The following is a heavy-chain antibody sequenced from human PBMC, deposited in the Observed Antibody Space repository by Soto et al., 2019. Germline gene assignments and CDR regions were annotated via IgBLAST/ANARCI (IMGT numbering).Heavy chain of an antibody. CDR3: ANSYGDYVSY. V-gene: IGHV4-39*01. J-gene: IGHJ4*02. Sequence: ETLSLTCTVSGGSISSSTYCWGWIRQPPGKGLEWIGSIYYSGSTYYNPSLKSRVTISVDTSKNQFSLKLSSVTAADTAVYYCANSYGDYVSYWGQGTLVTVPQ. D-gene: IGHD4-17*01. CDR2: IYYSGST. CDR1: GGSISSSTYC.